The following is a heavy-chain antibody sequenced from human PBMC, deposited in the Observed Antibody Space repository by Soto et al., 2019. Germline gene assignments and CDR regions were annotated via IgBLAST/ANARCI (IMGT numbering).Heavy chain of an antibody. D-gene: IGHD2-2*02. J-gene: IGHJ4*02. CDR1: GYAFSNYA. Sequence: GGSLRLSCAAAGYAFSNYAMTWVRQAPGKGLEWVSVLSGTGDTTYYAASVKGRFTISRDNSKSTRYLQMNSLRAEDTALYCCAKSSSANSYSALDSWGQGTLVTVSS. V-gene: IGHV3-23*01. CDR2: LSGTGDTT. CDR3: AKSSSANSYSALDS.